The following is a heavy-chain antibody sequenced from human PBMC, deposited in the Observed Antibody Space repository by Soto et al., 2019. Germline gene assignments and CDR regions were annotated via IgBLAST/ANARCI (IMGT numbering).Heavy chain of an antibody. CDR2: IWYDGSNK. V-gene: IGHV3-33*01. CDR3: ARSGYCSGGSCYYLQYFDYQSTYYYGMDV. Sequence: GGSLRLSCAASGFTFSSYGMHWVRQAPGKGLEWVAVIWYDGSNKYYADSVKGRFTISRDNSKNTLYLQMNSLRAEDTAVYYCARSGYCSGGSCYYLQYFDYQSTYYYGMDVWGQGTTVTVSS. CDR1: GFTFSSYG. D-gene: IGHD2-15*01. J-gene: IGHJ6*02.